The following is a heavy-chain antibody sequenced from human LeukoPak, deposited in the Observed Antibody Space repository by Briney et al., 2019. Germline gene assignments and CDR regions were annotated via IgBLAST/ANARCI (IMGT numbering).Heavy chain of an antibody. V-gene: IGHV1-46*01. D-gene: IGHD3-16*01. CDR1: GYTFTSYY. CDR3: ARDRLGAMLFFDS. CDR2: INPSGGST. J-gene: IGHJ4*02. Sequence: GASVKVSCKASGYTFTSYYMHWVRQAPGQGLEWMGIINPSGGSTSYAQKFQGRVTMTRDMSTSTVYMELSSLRSEDTALYYCARDRLGAMLFFDSWGQGTLVTVSS.